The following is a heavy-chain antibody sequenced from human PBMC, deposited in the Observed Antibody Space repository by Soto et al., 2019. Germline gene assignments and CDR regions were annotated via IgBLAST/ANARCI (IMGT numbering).Heavy chain of an antibody. CDR2: ISAYNGNT. D-gene: IGHD5-18*01. V-gene: IGHV1-18*01. CDR3: ARDRLRQYGYVLRPGDY. J-gene: IGHJ4*02. Sequence: QVQLVQSGAEVKKPGASVKVSCKASGYTFTSYGISWVRQAPGQGLEWMGWISAYNGNTNYAQKLQGRVTMTTDTSTSTDYMELRSLRSDDTAVYYCARDRLRQYGYVLRPGDYWGQGTLVTVSS. CDR1: GYTFTSYG.